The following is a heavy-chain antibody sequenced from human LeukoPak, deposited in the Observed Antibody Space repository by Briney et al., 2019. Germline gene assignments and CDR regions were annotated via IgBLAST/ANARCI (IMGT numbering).Heavy chain of an antibody. CDR3: ARHSYDSDAFDI. V-gene: IGHV4-59*08. J-gene: IGHJ3*02. D-gene: IGHD3-22*01. Sequence: SETLSLTCTVSGGSISSNYWSWIRQPPGKGLEWIGYIYYSGSTNYNPSLKSRVTISVDTSKNQFSLKLSSVTAADTAVYYCARHSYDSDAFDIWGQGTMLTVSS. CDR1: GGSISSNY. CDR2: IYYSGST.